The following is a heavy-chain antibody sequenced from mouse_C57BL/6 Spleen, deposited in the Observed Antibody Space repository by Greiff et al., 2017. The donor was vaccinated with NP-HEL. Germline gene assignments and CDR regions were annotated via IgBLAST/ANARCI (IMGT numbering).Heavy chain of an antibody. CDR2: FYPGSGSI. J-gene: IGHJ3*01. CDR3: ARPEDDYDRGAWFAY. D-gene: IGHD2-4*01. V-gene: IGHV1-62-2*01. CDR1: GYTFTEYT. Sequence: QVQLQQSGAELVKPGASVKLSCKASGYTFTEYTIHWVKQRPGQGLEWIGWFYPGSGSIKYNEKFKDKATLTANKSSSTVYMELSSLTSEDSAVYFCARPEDDYDRGAWFAYWGQGTLVTVSA.